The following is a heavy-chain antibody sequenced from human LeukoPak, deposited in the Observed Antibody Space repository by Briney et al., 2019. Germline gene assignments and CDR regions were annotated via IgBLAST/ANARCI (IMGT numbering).Heavy chain of an antibody. J-gene: IGHJ6*03. V-gene: IGHV1-46*01. Sequence: ASVKVSCKASGYTFTSYYMHWVRQAPGQGLEWMGIINPSGGSTSYAQKFQGRVTMTRDMSTCTVYMELSGLRSEDTAVYYCARDAIHWNYHRYYYYYMDVWGKGTTVTVSS. D-gene: IGHD1-7*01. CDR2: INPSGGST. CDR1: GYTFTSYY. CDR3: ARDAIHWNYHRYYYYYMDV.